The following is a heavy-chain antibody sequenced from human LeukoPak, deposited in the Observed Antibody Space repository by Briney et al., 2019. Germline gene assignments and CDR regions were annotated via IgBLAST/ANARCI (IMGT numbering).Heavy chain of an antibody. Sequence: PGGSLRLSCAASGFTFSSYAMSWLRQAPGKGLEWVSAISGSGGSTYYADSVKGRFTISRDNSKNTLYLQMNSLRAEDTAVYYCAKDNLYGSGSYYDYWGQGTLVTVSS. CDR3: AKDNLYGSGSYYDY. V-gene: IGHV3-23*01. CDR2: ISGSGGST. CDR1: GFTFSSYA. D-gene: IGHD3-10*01. J-gene: IGHJ4*02.